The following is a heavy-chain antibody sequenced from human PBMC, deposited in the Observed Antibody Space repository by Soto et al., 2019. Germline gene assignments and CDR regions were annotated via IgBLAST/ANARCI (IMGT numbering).Heavy chain of an antibody. CDR1: GVDFSNYG. CDR2: ISSDGTKK. CDR3: VKDEGAVKYNYNIRGDS. J-gene: IGHJ4*02. V-gene: IGHV3-30*18. D-gene: IGHD5-18*01. Sequence: QVRLVESGGHMIHPGRSLRLSCVVSGVDFSNYGIHWVRQAPGEGLVWVAVISSDGTKKSYIDYVKVRFNISRDNSRSTVFLQMKSLRREDTAMYYCVKDEGAVKYNYNIRGDSWGQGTQVTVSS.